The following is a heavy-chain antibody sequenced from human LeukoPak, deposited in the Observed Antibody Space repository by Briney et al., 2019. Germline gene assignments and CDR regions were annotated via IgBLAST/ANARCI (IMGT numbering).Heavy chain of an antibody. D-gene: IGHD3-10*01. V-gene: IGHV1-46*01. J-gene: IGHJ4*02. CDR3: ARDSRIRSGVFTPYYFDY. CDR1: GYTFTSYY. Sequence: ASVKVSCKASGYTFTSYYMHWVRQAPGQGLEWMGIINPSGGSTSYAQKFQGRVTMTRDTSTSTVYMELSSLRSEVTAVYYCARDSRIRSGVFTPYYFDYWGQGTLVTVSS. CDR2: INPSGGST.